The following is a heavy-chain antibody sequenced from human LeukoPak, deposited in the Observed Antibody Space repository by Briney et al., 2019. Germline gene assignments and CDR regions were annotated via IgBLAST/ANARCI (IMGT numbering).Heavy chain of an antibody. CDR1: GFTVSTYW. V-gene: IGHV3-7*01. J-gene: IGHJ4*02. CDR2: MKRDGSEV. Sequence: GGSLRLSCAASGFTVSTYWMTWVRQAPGKGLEWVANMKRDGSEVYYANSVKGHFTISRDNAKNSLYLQMNSLRAEDTAVYYCARYTEYYFDYWGQGTLVTVSS. D-gene: IGHD2-2*02. CDR3: ARYTEYYFDY.